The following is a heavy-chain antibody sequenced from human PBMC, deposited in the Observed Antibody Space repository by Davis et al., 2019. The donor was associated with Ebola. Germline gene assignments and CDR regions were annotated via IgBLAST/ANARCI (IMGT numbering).Heavy chain of an antibody. Sequence: GESLMFSCAASWFSVSGYYICLLRQAPRKGLEWVSVVYVAGNTYYADSVKGRFTITRDTSKNTLYMQMNSLRVDDTAVYFCARDGPNYDIDYWGQGTLVTVSS. CDR2: VYVAGNT. V-gene: IGHV3-53*05. D-gene: IGHD3-22*01. CDR3: ARDGPNYDIDY. J-gene: IGHJ4*02. CDR1: WFSVSGYY.